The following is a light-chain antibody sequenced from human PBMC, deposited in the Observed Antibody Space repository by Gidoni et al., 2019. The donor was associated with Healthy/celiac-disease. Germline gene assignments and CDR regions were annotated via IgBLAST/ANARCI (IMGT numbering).Light chain of an antibody. J-gene: IGLJ2*01. V-gene: IGLV3-1*01. CDR2: QDS. Sequence: SYELTQPPSVSVSLGQTASITCSGDKLGDKYACWYQQKPGQSPVLVIYQDSKRPSGIPERFSGSNSGNTATLTISGTQAMDEADYYCQAWDSSTAKFGGGTKLTVL. CDR3: QAWDSSTAK. CDR1: KLGDKY.